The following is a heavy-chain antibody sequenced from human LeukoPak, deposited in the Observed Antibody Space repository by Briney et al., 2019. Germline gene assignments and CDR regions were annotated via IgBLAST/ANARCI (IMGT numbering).Heavy chain of an antibody. CDR2: VNHSGST. D-gene: IGHD2-15*01. CDR1: GGSFRGYY. J-gene: IGHJ5*02. CDR3: ARGGGPKRRYCSGGSCYNNWFDP. V-gene: IGHV4-34*01. Sequence: SETLSLTCAVYGGSFRGYYWSWIRQPPGKGLEWIGEVNHSGSTNYNPSLKSRVTISVDTSKNQFSLKLSSVTAADTAVYYCARGGGPKRRYCSGGSCYNNWFDPWGQGTLVTVSS.